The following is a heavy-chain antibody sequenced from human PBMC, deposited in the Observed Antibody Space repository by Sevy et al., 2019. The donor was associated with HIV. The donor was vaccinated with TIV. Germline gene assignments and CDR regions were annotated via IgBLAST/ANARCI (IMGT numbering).Heavy chain of an antibody. V-gene: IGHV1-18*01. J-gene: IGHJ6*02. CDR2: ISAYNGNT. CDR1: GYTFTSYG. CDR3: ARDPGAYYDILTGYYVSSDYYYGMDV. Sequence: ASVKVSCKASGYTFTSYGISWVRQAPGQGLEWMGWISAYNGNTNYAQKLQGRVTMTTDTSTSTAYMELRSLRSDDTAMYYCARDPGAYYDILTGYYVSSDYYYGMDVWGQGTTVTVSS. D-gene: IGHD3-9*01.